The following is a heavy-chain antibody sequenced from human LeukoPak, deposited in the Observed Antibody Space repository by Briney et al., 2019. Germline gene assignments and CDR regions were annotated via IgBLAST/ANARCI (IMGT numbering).Heavy chain of an antibody. CDR3: ARDAWLAFFDI. V-gene: IGHV3-9*01. J-gene: IGHJ3*02. CDR1: GFIFDDYA. CDR2: ITWGRDNL. D-gene: IGHD3-9*01. Sequence: GGSLRLSCAVSGFIFDDYAMHWVRQAPGKGLEWVSGITWGRDNLAYAASVKGRFTISRDNAKNSLYLQMNSLRAEDTAVYYCARDAWLAFFDIWGQGTMVTVSS.